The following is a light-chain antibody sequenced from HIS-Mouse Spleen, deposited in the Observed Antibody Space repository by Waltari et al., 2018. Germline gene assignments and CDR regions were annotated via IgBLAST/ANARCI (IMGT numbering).Light chain of an antibody. CDR2: QVS. CDR1: SSDVVGYNY. V-gene: IGLV2-14*01. J-gene: IGLJ1*01. Sequence: QSALTQPASVSGPPGQSITICCTGPSSDVVGYNYLSWYQQHPGKAPKLMIYQVSNRPSGVSNRFSGSKSGNTASLTISGLQAEDEADYYCSSYTSSSTFFGTGTKVTVL. CDR3: SSYTSSSTF.